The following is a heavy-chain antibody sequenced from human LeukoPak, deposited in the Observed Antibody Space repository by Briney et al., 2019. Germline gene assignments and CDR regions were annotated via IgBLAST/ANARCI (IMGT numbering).Heavy chain of an antibody. D-gene: IGHD2-2*03. J-gene: IGHJ4*02. V-gene: IGHV3-23*01. CDR2: ISGSGGST. Sequence: PGGSLRLSCVASGFTFNSYAMSWVRQAPGKGLEWVSAISGSGGSTYYADYVKGRFTISRGNSKSTLYLQMNSLGAEDTALYYCAKDNGYCTSTSCFLEYWGQGTLVTVSS. CDR3: AKDNGYCTSTSCFLEY. CDR1: GFTFNSYA.